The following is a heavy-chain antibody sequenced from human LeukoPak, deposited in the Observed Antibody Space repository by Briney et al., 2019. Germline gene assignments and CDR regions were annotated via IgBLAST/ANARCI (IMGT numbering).Heavy chain of an antibody. CDR2: ITGGGSGI. D-gene: IGHD3-9*01. V-gene: IGHV3-23*01. CDR1: GFTFSNYA. J-gene: IGHJ4*02. Sequence: GGSLRLSCAASGFTFSNYAMSWVRQAPGKGLEWVSAITGGGSGIYYADSMKSRFTISRDNSKNTLYLQINSLRAEDTAVYYCAKRGDYDVLTGYYVSDYWGQGTLVTVSS. CDR3: AKRGDYDVLTGYYVSDY.